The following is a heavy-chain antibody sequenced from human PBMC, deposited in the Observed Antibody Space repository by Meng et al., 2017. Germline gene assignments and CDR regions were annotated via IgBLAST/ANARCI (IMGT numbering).Heavy chain of an antibody. V-gene: IGHV1-69*01. CDR3: ARRPGYSSGWYDY. CDR2: IIPIFGTA. J-gene: IGHJ4*02. Sequence: QVQLWQFWAEGKKPGSSVKVSCKASGGTFSSYAISWVRQAPGQGLEWMGGIIPIFGTANYAQKFQGRVTITADESTSTAYMELSSLRSEDTAVYYCARRPGYSSGWYDYWGQGTLVTVSS. CDR1: GGTFSSYA. D-gene: IGHD6-19*01.